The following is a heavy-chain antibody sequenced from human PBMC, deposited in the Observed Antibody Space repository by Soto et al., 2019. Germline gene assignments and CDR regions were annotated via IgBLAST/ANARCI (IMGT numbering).Heavy chain of an antibody. D-gene: IGHD2-15*01. CDR3: QAEDGIRDTLPVSAFLLNRSSDL. V-gene: IGHV4-30-4*06. CDR2: IYYSGST. Sequence: PGKGMEWIVYIYYSGSTYYNPSLKSRVTISVDTSKNQFSLKLSSVTAADTAFFFFQAEDGIRDTLPVSAFLLNRSSDL. J-gene: IGHJ2*01.